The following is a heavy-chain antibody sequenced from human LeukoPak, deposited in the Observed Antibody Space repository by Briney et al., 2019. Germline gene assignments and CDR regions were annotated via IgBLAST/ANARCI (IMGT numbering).Heavy chain of an antibody. J-gene: IGHJ4*02. CDR2: ISWNSGSI. CDR3: AKSLDLMPDTVTFDY. CDR1: GFTFDDYA. D-gene: IGHD4-17*01. V-gene: IGHV3-9*01. Sequence: GGSLRLSCAASGFTFDDYAMHWVRQAPGKGLEWVSGISWNSGSIGYADSVKGRFTISRDNAKNSLYLQMNSLRAEDTALYYCAKSLDLMPDTVTFDYWGQGTLVTVSP.